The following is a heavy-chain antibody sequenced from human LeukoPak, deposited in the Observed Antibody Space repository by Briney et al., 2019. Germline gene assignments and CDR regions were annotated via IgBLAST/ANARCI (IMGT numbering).Heavy chain of an antibody. V-gene: IGHV4-39*07. CDR1: GGSISSSSHY. Sequence: ASETLSLTCSVSGGSISSSSHYWDWIRQPPGEGLEWIGSIYYSGSTYYNPSPKSRVTISVDTSKNQFSLKLISVTAADTAVYYCAREVVAAKAYYFDYWGQGTLDTVSS. CDR3: AREVVAAKAYYFDY. CDR2: IYYSGST. J-gene: IGHJ4*02. D-gene: IGHD2-15*01.